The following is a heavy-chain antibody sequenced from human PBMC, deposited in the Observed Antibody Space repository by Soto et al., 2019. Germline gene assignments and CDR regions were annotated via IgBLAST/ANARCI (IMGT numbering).Heavy chain of an antibody. J-gene: IGHJ5*02. D-gene: IGHD2-2*01. CDR1: GAPITWGDYF. V-gene: IGHV4-30-2*01. CDR3: ARGRVVVPAAVMFNCLDP. CDR2: IFHGGST. Sequence: SETLSLTCALSGAPITWGDYFWNWIRQPPGKGLEWIGYIFHGGSTYYNPSLRSRVTISVDRSRTQFSLKMSSVTAADTAVYYCARGRVVVPAAVMFNCLDPWGQGAMVTVSS.